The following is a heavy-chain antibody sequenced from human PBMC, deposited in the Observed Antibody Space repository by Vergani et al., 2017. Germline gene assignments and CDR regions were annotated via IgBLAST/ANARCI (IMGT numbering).Heavy chain of an antibody. V-gene: IGHV3-9*01. CDR2: VSWNSGSL. D-gene: IGHD5-12*01. Sequence: EMQLVESGGGLVQPGRSLRLSCSASGFNFNEYAMHWVRQAPGKGLEWVSGVSWNSGSLGYVDSVKGRFTISRDNAKKSLYLQMNSLRTDDTALYYCAKESGWLRFGGWFDPWGQGTQVTVSS. CDR3: AKESGWLRFGGWFDP. J-gene: IGHJ5*02. CDR1: GFNFNEYA.